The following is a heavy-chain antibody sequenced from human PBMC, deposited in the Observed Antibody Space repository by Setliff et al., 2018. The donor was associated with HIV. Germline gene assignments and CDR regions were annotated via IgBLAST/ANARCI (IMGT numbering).Heavy chain of an antibody. CDR1: GYTFTSYY. V-gene: IGHV1-18*04. J-gene: IGHJ4*02. CDR2: ISAYNGNT. Sequence: ASVKVSCKASGYTFTSYYMHWVRQAPGQGLEWMGWISAYNGNTNYAQKLQGRVTMTTDTSTSTAYMELRSLRSDDTAVYYCARDRGIAVAGDSFDYWGQGTLVTVSS. D-gene: IGHD6-19*01. CDR3: ARDRGIAVAGDSFDY.